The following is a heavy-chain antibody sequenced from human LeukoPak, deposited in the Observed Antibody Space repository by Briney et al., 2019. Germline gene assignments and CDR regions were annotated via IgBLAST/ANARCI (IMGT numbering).Heavy chain of an antibody. CDR3: AREHCRGGNCYPPDY. CDR1: GYTFTSYG. D-gene: IGHD2-15*01. CDR2: INPYNGNT. J-gene: IGHJ4*02. V-gene: IGHV1-18*04. Sequence: ASVKVSCKASGYTFTSYGFSWVRQAPGQGLEWMGWINPYNGNTNYAQRFQGRVTMTTDTSTSTAYMELRSPTSDDTAVYYCAREHCRGGNCYPPDYWGQGTLVTVSS.